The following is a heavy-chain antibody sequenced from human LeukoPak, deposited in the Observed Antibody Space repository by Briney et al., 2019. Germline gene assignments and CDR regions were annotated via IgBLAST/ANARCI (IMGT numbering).Heavy chain of an antibody. Sequence: GGCLRLSCAASGFRFTGFWMSWVRQAPGEGPEWVANINQESTETYYVDSVRGRFTISRDNAKNSLSLQMNSLSVEDTAVYYCPREVDRSFGYWGQGNLVTVSS. D-gene: IGHD2-15*01. J-gene: IGHJ4*02. CDR3: PREVDRSFGY. CDR2: INQESTET. CDR1: GFRFTGFW. V-gene: IGHV3-7*01.